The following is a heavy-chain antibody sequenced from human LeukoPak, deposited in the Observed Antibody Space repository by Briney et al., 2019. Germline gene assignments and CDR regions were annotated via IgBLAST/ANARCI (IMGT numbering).Heavy chain of an antibody. CDR1: GFTFSSYA. V-gene: IGHV3-23*01. CDR2: ISGSGGST. CDR3: AQRPDSSGYYDY. D-gene: IGHD3-22*01. Sequence: PGGSLRLSCAASGFTFSSYAMSWVRPAPGKGLEWVSAISGSGGSTYYADSVKGRFTISRDNSKNTLYLQMNSLRAEDTAVYYCAQRPDSSGYYDYWGQGTLVTVSS. J-gene: IGHJ4*02.